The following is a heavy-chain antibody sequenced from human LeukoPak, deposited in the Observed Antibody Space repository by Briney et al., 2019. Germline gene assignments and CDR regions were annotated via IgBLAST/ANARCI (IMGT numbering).Heavy chain of an antibody. V-gene: IGHV3-23*01. CDR3: AKGVYTVTTFTLHY. CDR1: GFTFSSYS. D-gene: IGHD4-17*01. Sequence: PGGSLRLSCAASGFTFSSYSMSWVRQAPGKGLEWVSSISGSGGSTYYADSVTGRFTISRDNSKNTLYLQMNSLRAEHTAIFYCAKGVYTVTTFTLHYWGQGTLLIVSS. J-gene: IGHJ4*02. CDR2: ISGSGGST.